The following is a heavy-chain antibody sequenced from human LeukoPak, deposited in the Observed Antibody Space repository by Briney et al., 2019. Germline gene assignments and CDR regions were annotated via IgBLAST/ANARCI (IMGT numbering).Heavy chain of an antibody. CDR2: LTPEDGAT. CDR3: ATREATYYVH. CDR1: GDTLAELS. Sequence: GASLKVSLTFSGDTLAELSMQWGGQAPGKGLEWSGVLTPEDGATIYAQKFPGRVTMTEATSTDTAYMELSSLRSEDTAVYHCATREATYYVHWGQGTLATASS. J-gene: IGHJ4*02. V-gene: IGHV1-24*01. D-gene: IGHD1-26*01.